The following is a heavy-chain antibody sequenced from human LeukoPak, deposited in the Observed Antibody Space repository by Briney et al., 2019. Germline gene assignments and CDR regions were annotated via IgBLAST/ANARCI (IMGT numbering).Heavy chain of an antibody. CDR2: INPNSGGT. V-gene: IGHV1-2*02. CDR3: ARESLIVGASSDFDY. CDR1: GYTFTGYY. Sequence: GASVKVSCKASGYTFTGYYMHWVRQVPGQGLEWMGWINPNSGGTNYAQKFQGRVTMTRDTSISTAYMELSRLRSDDTAAYYCARESLIVGASSDFDYWGQGTLVTVSS. D-gene: IGHD1-26*01. J-gene: IGHJ4*02.